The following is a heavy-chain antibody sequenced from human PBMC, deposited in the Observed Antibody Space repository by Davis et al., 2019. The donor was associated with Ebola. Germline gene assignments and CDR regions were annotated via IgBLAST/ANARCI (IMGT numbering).Heavy chain of an antibody. CDR2: IYHSGST. Sequence: SETLSLTCTVSGYSISSGYYWGWIRQPPGKGLEWIGSIYHSGSTYYNSSLKSRVTISVDTSKNQFSLKLSSVTAADTAVYYCARDSSCSSTSCYPGVGGWFDPWGQGTLVTVSS. V-gene: IGHV4-38-2*02. J-gene: IGHJ5*02. D-gene: IGHD2-2*01. CDR3: ARDSSCSSTSCYPGVGGWFDP. CDR1: GYSISSGYY.